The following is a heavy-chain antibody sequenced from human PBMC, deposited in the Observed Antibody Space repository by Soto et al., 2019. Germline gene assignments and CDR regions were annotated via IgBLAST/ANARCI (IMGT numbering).Heavy chain of an antibody. CDR2: ISYDGSNK. CDR3: ACNSSAWWFDY. J-gene: IGHJ4*02. D-gene: IGHD6-19*01. Sequence: QVQLVESGGGVVQPGRSLRLSCAASGFTFSSYGMHWVRQAPGKGLEWVAVISYDGSNKYYADSVKGRFTISIDNSKNTLYLQMNSLRPEDTAVYYCACNSSAWWFDYWGQGTLVTVSS. V-gene: IGHV3-30*03. CDR1: GFTFSSYG.